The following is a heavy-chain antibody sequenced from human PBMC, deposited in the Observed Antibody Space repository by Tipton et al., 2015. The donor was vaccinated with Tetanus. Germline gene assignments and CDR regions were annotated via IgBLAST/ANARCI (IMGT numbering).Heavy chain of an antibody. Sequence: TLSLTCTVSGGSISSSNYYWGWIRQPPGKGLEWIGRIYYSGSTSYNPSLKSRVTISVDTSKNQFSLELNSVTASDTAVYYCARRGGDFLTGYYDSWGQGTLVTVSS. CDR2: IYYSGST. V-gene: IGHV4-39*01. D-gene: IGHD3-9*01. CDR1: GGSISSSNYY. CDR3: ARRGGDFLTGYYDS. J-gene: IGHJ4*02.